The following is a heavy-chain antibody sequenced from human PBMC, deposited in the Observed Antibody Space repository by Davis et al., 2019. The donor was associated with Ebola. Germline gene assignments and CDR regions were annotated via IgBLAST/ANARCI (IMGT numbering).Heavy chain of an antibody. CDR3: ASLRRTITGMDDAFDL. V-gene: IGHV5-51*01. D-gene: IGHD1-20*01. Sequence: GESLKISCKGSGYSFTTYWIGWVRQMPGKGLEWMGIIYTGDSDTRYSPSFRGQVTISADRSIKTAFLQWSSLKASDTAMYYCASLRRTITGMDDAFDLWGQGTMVTVSS. J-gene: IGHJ3*01. CDR1: GYSFTTYW. CDR2: IYTGDSDT.